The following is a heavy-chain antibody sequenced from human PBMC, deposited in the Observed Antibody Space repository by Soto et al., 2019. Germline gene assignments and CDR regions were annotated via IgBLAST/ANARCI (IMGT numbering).Heavy chain of an antibody. J-gene: IGHJ4*02. CDR3: APAVSLGSTVDLGY. CDR1: GFTFTIFA. Sequence: LGGSLRLSCAASGFTFTIFAMSWVRQAPGTGLEWGPTISGSWGSTYYADAVKGRSTISRDNSMGTLYLQMKSLRVEDTAIYYCAPAVSLGSTVDLGYWGQGTLVTASS. CDR2: ISGSWGST. V-gene: IGHV3-23*01. D-gene: IGHD1-20*01.